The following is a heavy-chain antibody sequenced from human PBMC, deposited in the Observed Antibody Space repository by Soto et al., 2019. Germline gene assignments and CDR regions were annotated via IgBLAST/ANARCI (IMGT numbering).Heavy chain of an antibody. CDR2: ISAYNGNT. D-gene: IGHD3-10*01. Sequence: QVQLVQSGAEVKKPGASVKVSCKASGYTFTSYGISWVRQAPGQGLEWMGWISAYNGNTNYAQKLQGRVTMTTDTSTSTAYMELRSLRSADTDVYYCARLTMVRGAENVQLDYYYSGMDVWGQGTTVTVSS. CDR3: ARLTMVRGAENVQLDYYYSGMDV. J-gene: IGHJ6*02. V-gene: IGHV1-18*04. CDR1: GYTFTSYG.